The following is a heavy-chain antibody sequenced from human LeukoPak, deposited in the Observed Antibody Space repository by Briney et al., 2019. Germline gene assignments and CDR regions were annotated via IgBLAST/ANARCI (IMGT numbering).Heavy chain of an antibody. Sequence: AGSLRLPCAAAGFTFSSYAMGWVRQAPGKGREWVSTISCGGGSTYYADSGKGRFTASRDTSTNTMYLQMNSLRAEDTAVYYCAKMAGYCSGSSCYSSDYWGQGTLVTVSS. J-gene: IGHJ4*02. CDR3: AKMAGYCSGSSCYSSDY. CDR1: GFTFSSYA. D-gene: IGHD2-15*01. CDR2: ISCGGGST. V-gene: IGHV3-23*01.